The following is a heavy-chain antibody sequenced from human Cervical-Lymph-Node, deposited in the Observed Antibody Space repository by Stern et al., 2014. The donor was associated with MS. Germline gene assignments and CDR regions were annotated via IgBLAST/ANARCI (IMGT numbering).Heavy chain of an antibody. Sequence: QVQLVESGAEVKKPGSSVKVSCKASGGTFSSYAISWVRQAPGQGLEWMGGIIPIFGTANYAQKFQGRVTITADKSTSTAYMELSSLRSEDTAVYYCARTIDWLGYYYDGMDVWGQGTTVTVSS. CDR2: IIPIFGTA. CDR3: ARTIDWLGYYYDGMDV. V-gene: IGHV1-69*06. CDR1: GGTFSSYA. D-gene: IGHD3-9*01. J-gene: IGHJ6*02.